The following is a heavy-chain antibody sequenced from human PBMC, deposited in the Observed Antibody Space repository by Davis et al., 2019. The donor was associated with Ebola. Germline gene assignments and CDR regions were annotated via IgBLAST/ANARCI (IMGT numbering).Heavy chain of an antibody. J-gene: IGHJ3*02. CDR1: GFSLSTSGVG. CDR2: IYWDDDK. CDR3: AHSFKDITALLWFGEEDAFDI. Sequence: SGPTLVKPTRTLTLTCTFSGFSLSTSGVGVGWIRQPPGKALEWLALIYWDDDKRYSPSLKSRLTITKDTSKNQVVLTMTNMDPVDTATYYCAHSFKDITALLWFGEEDAFDIWGQGTMVTVSS. D-gene: IGHD3-10*01. V-gene: IGHV2-5*02.